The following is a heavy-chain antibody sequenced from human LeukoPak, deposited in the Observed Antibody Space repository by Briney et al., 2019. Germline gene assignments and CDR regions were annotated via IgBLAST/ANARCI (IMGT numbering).Heavy chain of an antibody. CDR2: INAGNGNT. CDR1: GYTFTSYA. V-gene: IGHV1-3*01. Sequence: ASVKVSCKASGYTFTSYAMHWVRQAPAQRLEWMGWINAGNGNTKYSQKFQGRVTITRDTSASTAYMELSSLRSEDTAVYYCARDLDYYDSSGGAFDYWGQGTLVAVSS. D-gene: IGHD3-22*01. J-gene: IGHJ4*02. CDR3: ARDLDYYDSSGGAFDY.